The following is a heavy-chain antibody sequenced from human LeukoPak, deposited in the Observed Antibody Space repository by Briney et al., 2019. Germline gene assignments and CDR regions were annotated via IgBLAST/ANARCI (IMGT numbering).Heavy chain of an antibody. CDR1: GGSISSHY. CDR3: ARSSYDSSGYYYEEGYLDY. V-gene: IGHV4-59*11. CDR2: IYYSGST. J-gene: IGHJ4*02. Sequence: SETLSLTCTVSGGSISSHYWSWIRQPPGKGLEWIGYIYYSGSTNYNPSLKSRVTISVDTSKNQFSLKLSSVTAADTAVYYCARSSYDSSGYYYEEGYLDYWGQGTLVTVSS. D-gene: IGHD3-22*01.